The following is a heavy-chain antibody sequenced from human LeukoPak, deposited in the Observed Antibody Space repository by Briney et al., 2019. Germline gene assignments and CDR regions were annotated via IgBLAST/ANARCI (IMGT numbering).Heavy chain of an antibody. D-gene: IGHD4-17*01. J-gene: IGHJ5*02. V-gene: IGHV1-2*02. CDR3: ARDRDYGDYGWFDP. CDR2: INPNSGGT. Sequence: VASVKVSCKASGYTFTGYYMHWVRQAPGQGLEWMGWINPNSGGTNYAQKFQGRVTMTRDTSISTAYMELSRLRSDDTAVYYCARDRDYGDYGWFDPWGQGTLVTVSS. CDR1: GYTFTGYY.